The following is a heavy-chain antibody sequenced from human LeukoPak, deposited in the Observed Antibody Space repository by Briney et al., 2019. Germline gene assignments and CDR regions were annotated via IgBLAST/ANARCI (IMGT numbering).Heavy chain of an antibody. CDR2: ISGDGSLT. CDR3: ASLLTPYHGSGGGGMDV. Sequence: GGSLRLSCAASGFTFSTHWMYWVRQAPGKEFVWVSRISGDGSLTSYADSVRGRFTISRDNAKETLYLQMTSLRVEDKAVSSCASLLTPYHGSGGGGMDVWGQGTTVTVSS. J-gene: IGHJ6*02. CDR1: GFTFSTHW. V-gene: IGHV3-74*01. D-gene: IGHD3-10*01.